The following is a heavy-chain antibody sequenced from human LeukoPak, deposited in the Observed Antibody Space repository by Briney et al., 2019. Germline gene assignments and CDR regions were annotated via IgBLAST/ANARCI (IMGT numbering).Heavy chain of an antibody. D-gene: IGHD6-19*01. J-gene: IGHJ6*02. Sequence: ASVKVSCKASGYTFTSYAMNWVRQAPGQGLEWMGWINTNTGNPTYAQGFTGRFVFSLDTSVSTAYLQISSLKAEDTAVYYCARETDYNSSGWYVRAGHPGPYGMGVWGQGTTVTVSS. CDR3: ARETDYNSSGWYVRAGHPGPYGMGV. CDR2: INTNTGNP. CDR1: GYTFTSYA. V-gene: IGHV7-4-1*02.